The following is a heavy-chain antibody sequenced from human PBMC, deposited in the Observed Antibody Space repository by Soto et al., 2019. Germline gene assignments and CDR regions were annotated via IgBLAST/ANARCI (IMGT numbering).Heavy chain of an antibody. D-gene: IGHD6-19*01. CDR3: AKGGRQWLVTSDFNY. V-gene: IGHV3-30*18. Sequence: VQLVESGGGVVQPGRSLRLSCAASGFTFSDYAMHWVRQAPGKGLEWVAVVSHDGRNTHYADSVKGRFTIARDSSKNTVALEMTSLRAEDTAVYYCAKGGRQWLVTSDFNYWGQGALVTVSS. CDR1: GFTFSDYA. J-gene: IGHJ4*02. CDR2: VSHDGRNT.